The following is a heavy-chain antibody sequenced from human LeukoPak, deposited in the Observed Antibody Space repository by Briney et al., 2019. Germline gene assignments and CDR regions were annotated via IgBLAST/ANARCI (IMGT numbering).Heavy chain of an antibody. Sequence: GGSLRLSCAASGFTFSSYWMSWVRQAPGKGLEWVANIKQDGSEKYYVDSVKGRFTISRDNAKNPLYLQMNSLRAEDTAVSYCASSGIAAAGGDFDYWGQGTLVTVSS. J-gene: IGHJ4*02. CDR3: ASSGIAAAGGDFDY. D-gene: IGHD6-13*01. CDR1: GFTFSSYW. CDR2: IKQDGSEK. V-gene: IGHV3-7*03.